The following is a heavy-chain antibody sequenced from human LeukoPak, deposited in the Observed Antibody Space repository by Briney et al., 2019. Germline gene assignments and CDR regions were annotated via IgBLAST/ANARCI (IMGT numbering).Heavy chain of an antibody. CDR1: GGSIRSYY. CDR3: ARRAPSWVDDYCYAMDV. CDR2: IYYTGST. J-gene: IGHJ6*02. Sequence: SETLSLTCKVSGGSIRSYYWTWIRQPPGKGLECIGYIYYTGSTNYDPSLESRVTISVDTSKNQFSLKLSSVTAADTAVYYCARRAPSWVDDYCYAMDVWGQGTTVTVSS. V-gene: IGHV4-59*08.